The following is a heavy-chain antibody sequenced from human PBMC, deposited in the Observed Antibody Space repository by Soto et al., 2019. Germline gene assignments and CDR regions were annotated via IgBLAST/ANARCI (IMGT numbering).Heavy chain of an antibody. J-gene: IGHJ4*02. V-gene: IGHV1-24*01. CDR2: FDPEDGET. Sequence: ASVKVSCKVSGYTLTELSMHWVRQAPGKGLEWMGGFDPEDGETIYAQKFQGRVTMTRDTSTSTVYMELSSLRSEDTAMYYCARRGYCSGGSCPFGFDYWVQGTLVTVSS. CDR1: GYTLTELS. D-gene: IGHD2-15*01. CDR3: ARRGYCSGGSCPFGFDY.